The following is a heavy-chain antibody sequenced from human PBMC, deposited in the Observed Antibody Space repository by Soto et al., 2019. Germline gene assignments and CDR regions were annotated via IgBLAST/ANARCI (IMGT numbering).Heavy chain of an antibody. D-gene: IGHD3-22*01. J-gene: IGHJ6*02. Sequence: GGSLRLSCAASGFTFSSYAMSWVRQAPGKGLEWVSAISGSGGSTYYADSVKGRFSICRDNSKNTLNLQMNSLRAKDTAVYHCAKDSSYDSSGYYPYYYYYYGMDVGGEGTTCTV. V-gene: IGHV3-23*01. CDR1: GFTFSSYA. CDR2: ISGSGGST. CDR3: AKDSSYDSSGYYPYYYYYYGMDV.